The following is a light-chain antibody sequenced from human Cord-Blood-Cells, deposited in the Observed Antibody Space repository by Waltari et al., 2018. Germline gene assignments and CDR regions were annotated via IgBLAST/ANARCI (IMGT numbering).Light chain of an antibody. V-gene: IGLV2-14*01. CDR1: SSAVGGYNY. Sequence: QSALTQPASVSGSPGQSITISCTGTSSAVGGYNYVSWYQQHPGKAPKLMIYDVSNLPSGVSNRFSGSKSGNTASLTISGLQAEDEADYYCSSYTSSSTPYVFGTGTKVTVL. CDR2: DVS. J-gene: IGLJ1*01. CDR3: SSYTSSSTPYV.